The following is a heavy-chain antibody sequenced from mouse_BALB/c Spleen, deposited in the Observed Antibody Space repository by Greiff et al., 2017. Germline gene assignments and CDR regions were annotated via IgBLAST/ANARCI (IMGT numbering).Heavy chain of an antibody. CDR1: GYTFTSYW. D-gene: IGHD1-1*01. Sequence: VQLQQSGAELAKPGASVKMSCKASGYTFTSYWMHWVKQRPGQGLEWIGYINPSTGYTEYNQKFKDKATLTADKSSSTAYMQLSSLTSEDSAVYYCARGDGSRDYAMDYWGQGTSVTVSS. J-gene: IGHJ4*01. CDR2: INPSTGYT. V-gene: IGHV1-7*01. CDR3: ARGDGSRDYAMDY.